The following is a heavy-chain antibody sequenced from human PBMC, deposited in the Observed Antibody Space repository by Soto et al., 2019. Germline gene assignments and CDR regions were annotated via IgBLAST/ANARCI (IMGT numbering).Heavy chain of an antibody. CDR2: INVDDSA. J-gene: IGHJ4*02. V-gene: IGHV3-23*01. CDR1: GFTFSAYA. CDR3: AKNDYFDH. Sequence: EVQLLESGGGLVQPGGSLRLSCAASGFTFSAYAMSWVRQAPGMGLEWVSSINVDDSAYYADSVKGRFTISRDNSKRTVFLELSSLRVEDTATFYCAKNDYFDHWGQGTQVTVSS.